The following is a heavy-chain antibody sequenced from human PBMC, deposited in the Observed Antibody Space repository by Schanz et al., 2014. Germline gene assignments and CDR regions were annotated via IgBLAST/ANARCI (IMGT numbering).Heavy chain of an antibody. CDR2: IGTSGGT. CDR1: GLIFSNYV. Sequence: EVQLLESGGGLVQPGGSLKLSCAASGLIFSNYVMSWVRQAPGKGLEWVSTIGTSGGTNYAESVKGRFTISRDNSKNTVHLQMSSLRVEDTAVYFCAKIERNEDWGQGTLVTVSS. J-gene: IGHJ4*02. CDR3: AKIERNED. V-gene: IGHV3-23*01. D-gene: IGHD1-1*01.